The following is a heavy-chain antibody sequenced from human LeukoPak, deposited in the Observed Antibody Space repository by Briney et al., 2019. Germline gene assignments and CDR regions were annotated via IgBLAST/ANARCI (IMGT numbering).Heavy chain of an antibody. CDR3: ARSGPELLWFGELWY. CDR2: ISAYNGNT. CDR1: GYTFTSYG. Sequence: ASVKVSCKASGYTFTSYGISWVRQAPGQGLEWMGWISAYNGNTNYAQKLQGRVTMTTDTSTSTAYMELRSLRSDDTAVYYCARSGPELLWFGELWYWGQGTLVTVSS. D-gene: IGHD3-10*01. J-gene: IGHJ4*02. V-gene: IGHV1-18*04.